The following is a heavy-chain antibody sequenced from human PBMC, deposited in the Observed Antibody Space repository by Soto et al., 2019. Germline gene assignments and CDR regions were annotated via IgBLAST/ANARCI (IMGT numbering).Heavy chain of an antibody. D-gene: IGHD3-22*01. CDR3: ARQPMIAYGMDV. J-gene: IGHJ6*02. V-gene: IGHV5-10-1*01. CDR2: IDPSDSYT. CDR1: VYSFTSYW. Sequence: GESLKISCKGSVYSFTSYWIGWVRQMPGKGLEWMGRIDPSDSYTNYSPSFQGHVTISADKSISTAYLQWSSLKASDTAMYYCARQPMIAYGMDVWGQGTTVTVSS.